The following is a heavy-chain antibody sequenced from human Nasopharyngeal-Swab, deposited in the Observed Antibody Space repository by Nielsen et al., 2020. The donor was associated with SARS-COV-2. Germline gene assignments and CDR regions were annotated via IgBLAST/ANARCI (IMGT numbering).Heavy chain of an antibody. D-gene: IGHD2-2*01. V-gene: IGHV1-46*01. J-gene: IGHJ6*02. CDR1: GYTFPSYY. CDR3: ARDMSWDGTSRSVYYGMDV. Sequence: ASVNVSCKASGYTFPSYYMHWVRQAPGQGLEWMGIINPSGGSTSYAQKFQGRVTMTRDTSTSTVYMELSSLRSEDTAVYYCARDMSWDGTSRSVYYGMDVWGQGTTVTVSS. CDR2: INPSGGST.